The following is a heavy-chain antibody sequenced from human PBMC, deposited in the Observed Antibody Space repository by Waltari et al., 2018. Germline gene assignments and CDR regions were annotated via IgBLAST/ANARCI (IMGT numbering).Heavy chain of an antibody. CDR2: IYPGDSDT. J-gene: IGHJ4*02. D-gene: IGHD2-2*01. CDR1: GYSFTSYW. CDR3: ARHDSGCSSTSCYLAFDY. V-gene: IGHV5-51*01. Sequence: EVQLVQSGAEVKKPGESLKISCKGSGYSFTSYWIGWVRQMPGKGLEWMGIIYPGDSDTRYRPSFQGQVTISADKSISTAYLQWSSLKASDTAMYYCARHDSGCSSTSCYLAFDYWGQGTLVTVSS.